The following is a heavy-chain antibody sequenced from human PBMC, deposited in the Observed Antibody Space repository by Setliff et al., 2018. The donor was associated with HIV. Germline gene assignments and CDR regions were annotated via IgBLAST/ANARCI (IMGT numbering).Heavy chain of an antibody. V-gene: IGHV3-48*01. Sequence: HPGGSLRLSCAASGFTFSDYSMNWVRQAPGKGLEWVSFIGGRFDTYYADSVKGRFTISRDNAKKSLYLQMNSLRAEDTAVYYCARGVATNLDPWGQGSLVTVSS. CDR3: ARGVATNLDP. J-gene: IGHJ5*02. CDR1: GFTFSDYS. D-gene: IGHD5-12*01. CDR2: IGGRFDT.